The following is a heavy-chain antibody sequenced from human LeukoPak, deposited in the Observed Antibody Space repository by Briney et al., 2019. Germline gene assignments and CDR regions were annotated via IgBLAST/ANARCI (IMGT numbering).Heavy chain of an antibody. CDR2: INPNSGGT. CDR1: GYSFTSYY. D-gene: IGHD3-10*01. J-gene: IGHJ4*02. CDR3: ARDLKYYYGSGSYLL. Sequence: GASVKVSCKASGYSFTSYYMHWVRQAPGQGLEWMGWINPNSGGTNYAQKFQGRVTMTRDTSISTAYMELSRLRSDDTAVYYCARDLKYYYGSGSYLLWGQGTLVTVSS. V-gene: IGHV1-2*02.